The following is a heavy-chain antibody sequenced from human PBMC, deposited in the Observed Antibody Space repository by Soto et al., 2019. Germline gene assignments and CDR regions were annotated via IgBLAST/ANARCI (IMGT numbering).Heavy chain of an antibody. V-gene: IGHV3-21*01. Sequence: GGSLRLSCAASGFTFSSYSMNWVRQAPGKGLEWVSSVNTSSDEMSYADSVKGRFTISIDNAKKSLYLQMNSLRAEDTAMYYCASDRIPVGNDAFYXWGQGTLFTVS. D-gene: IGHD6-19*01. CDR3: ASDRIPVGNDAFYX. CDR1: GFTFSSYS. CDR2: VNTSSDEM. J-gene: IGHJ3*02.